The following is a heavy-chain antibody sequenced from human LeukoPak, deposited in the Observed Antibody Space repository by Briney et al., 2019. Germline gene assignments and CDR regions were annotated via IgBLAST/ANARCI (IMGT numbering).Heavy chain of an antibody. J-gene: IGHJ4*02. D-gene: IGHD1-26*01. CDR3: ATHSGSSSYYFNY. CDR2: IYYSGST. Sequence: ASETLSLTCTVFGGSINRDYWSWIRQPPGKELEWIGYIYYSGSTNYNPSLRSRVTISVDTSKNQFSLKLTSVTAADTAVYYCATHSGSSSYYFNYWGQGTLVTVSS. V-gene: IGHV4-59*01. CDR1: GGSINRDY.